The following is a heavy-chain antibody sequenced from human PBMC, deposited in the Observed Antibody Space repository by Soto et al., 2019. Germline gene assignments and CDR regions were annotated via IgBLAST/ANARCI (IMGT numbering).Heavy chain of an antibody. Sequence: SETLSLTCTVSGGSISSGGYYWSWIRQHPGKGLEWIGYIYYSGSTYYNPSLKSRVTISVDTSKNQFSLKLSSVTAADTAVYYCAREAVPVVPAALSPWFDPWGQGTLVTVSS. CDR2: IYYSGST. CDR1: GGSISSGGYY. V-gene: IGHV4-31*03. CDR3: AREAVPVVPAALSPWFDP. D-gene: IGHD2-2*01. J-gene: IGHJ5*02.